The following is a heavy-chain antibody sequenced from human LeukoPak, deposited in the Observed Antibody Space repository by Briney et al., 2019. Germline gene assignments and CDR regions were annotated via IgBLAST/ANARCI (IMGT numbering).Heavy chain of an antibody. Sequence: GGSLRLSCAASGFTSSNYWMSWVRQAPGKGLEWVANIKQDGSVKYFVGSVKGRFTISRDNAKNSLYLQMNSLRAEDTAVYYCAREEDLAAAGMWYFDLWGRGTLVTVSS. CDR3: AREEDLAAAGMWYFDL. CDR1: GFTSSNYW. V-gene: IGHV3-7*01. J-gene: IGHJ2*01. CDR2: IKQDGSVK. D-gene: IGHD6-13*01.